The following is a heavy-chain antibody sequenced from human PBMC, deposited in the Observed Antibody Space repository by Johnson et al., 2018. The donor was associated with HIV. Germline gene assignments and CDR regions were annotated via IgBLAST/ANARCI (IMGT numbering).Heavy chain of an antibody. D-gene: IGHD3-16*01. V-gene: IGHV3-7*01. Sequence: MQLVESGGGLVQPGGSLRLSCAASGFTFSSYAMSWVRQAPGKGLEWVANIKQDGSEKYYVDSVKGRFTISRDNAKNSLYLQMNSLRAEDTAVYYCARERRLGGAFDIWGQGTMVTVSS. CDR3: ARERRLGGAFDI. CDR2: IKQDGSEK. J-gene: IGHJ3*02. CDR1: GFTFSSYA.